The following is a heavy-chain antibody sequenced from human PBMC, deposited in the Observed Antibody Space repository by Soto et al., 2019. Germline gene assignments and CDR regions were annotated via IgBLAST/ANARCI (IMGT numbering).Heavy chain of an antibody. Sequence: GGSLRLSCAASGFTFSSFAMHWVRQAPGKGLEWVALISDDGDNKYYADSVKGRFTISRDNSKNTLYLQMSSLRSEDTAVYYCATDYYYGMDVWGQGTTVTVSS. CDR2: ISDDGDNK. V-gene: IGHV3-30-3*01. CDR1: GFTFSSFA. J-gene: IGHJ6*02. CDR3: ATDYYYGMDV.